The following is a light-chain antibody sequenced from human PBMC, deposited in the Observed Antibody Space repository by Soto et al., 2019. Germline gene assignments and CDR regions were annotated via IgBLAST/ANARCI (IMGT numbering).Light chain of an antibody. CDR3: QQLFDSPIT. V-gene: IGKV1-9*01. CDR2: AAS. CDR1: QVISTS. J-gene: IGKJ5*01. Sequence: IQVTQTPSFLSPSIGESVTITCPASQVISTSLAWYQVKPGKAPKLLIYAASTLESGVPSRFSATVSGTEFSLTITSLQPEDFATYYCQQLFDSPITFGQGTRLEIK.